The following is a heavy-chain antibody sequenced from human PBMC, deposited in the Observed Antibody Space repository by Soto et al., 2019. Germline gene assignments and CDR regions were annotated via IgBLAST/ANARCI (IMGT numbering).Heavy chain of an antibody. CDR3: ARGHRWRVAEAGTDY. Sequence: QVQLQQWGAGLLKPSETLSLTCAVYGGSFSGYYWSWIRQPPGKGLEWIGEINHSGSTNYNPSLKSRVTIAVDTSKNQFSRELGSVIAADTAVYYCARGHRWRVAEAGTDYWGQGALVTVSS. V-gene: IGHV4-34*01. CDR2: INHSGST. D-gene: IGHD6-13*01. J-gene: IGHJ4*02. CDR1: GGSFSGYY.